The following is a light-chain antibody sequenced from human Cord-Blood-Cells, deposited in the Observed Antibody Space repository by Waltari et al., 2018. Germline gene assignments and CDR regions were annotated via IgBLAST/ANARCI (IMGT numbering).Light chain of an antibody. J-gene: IGKJ4*01. CDR1: QSVSSY. CDR3: QERSNWPIP. V-gene: IGKV3-11*01. CDR2: DAS. Sequence: EIVLTQSPATLSLSPGERATLSCRASQSVSSYLAWYQQKPGQAPRLLIYDASNRATGIPAWFSGSGSGTDFTLTISSLEPEDFAVYYCQERSNWPIPFGGVTKVEIQ.